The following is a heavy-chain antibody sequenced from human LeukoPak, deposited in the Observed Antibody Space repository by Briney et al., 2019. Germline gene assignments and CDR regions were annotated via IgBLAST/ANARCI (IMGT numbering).Heavy chain of an antibody. Sequence: GASVKVSCKASGYTFTSYYMHWVRQAPGQGLEWMGRINPNSGGTNYAQKFQGRVTMTRDTSISTAYMELSRLRSDDTAVYYCARDPYSSSMEDDFWGQGTLVTVSS. CDR1: GYTFTSYY. J-gene: IGHJ4*02. CDR2: INPNSGGT. CDR3: ARDPYSSSMEDDF. D-gene: IGHD6-6*01. V-gene: IGHV1-2*06.